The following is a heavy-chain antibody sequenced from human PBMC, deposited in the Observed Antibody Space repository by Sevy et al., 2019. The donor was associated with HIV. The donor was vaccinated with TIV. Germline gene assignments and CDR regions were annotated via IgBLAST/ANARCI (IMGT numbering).Heavy chain of an antibody. CDR2: ISYSGSS. CDR1: DDSINNDLYY. D-gene: IGHD5-12*01. V-gene: IGHV4-39*02. CDR3: ARATYDPADSKQPSFDH. Sequence: SETLSLTCTVSDDSINNDLYYWGWIRQPPGKELEWIGTISYSGSSSYNPSLQSRVTMSVDTSKDHFSLKLNSVTAADSAVYYCARATYDPADSKQPSFDHWGQGALVTVSS. J-gene: IGHJ4*02.